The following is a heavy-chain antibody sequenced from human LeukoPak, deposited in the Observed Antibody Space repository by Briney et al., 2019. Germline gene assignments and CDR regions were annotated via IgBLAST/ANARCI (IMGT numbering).Heavy chain of an antibody. J-gene: IGHJ4*02. D-gene: IGHD3-22*01. V-gene: IGHV3-64*01. CDR3: ARGYYYDSSGYLFDY. CDR1: GFTFSTYW. Sequence: GGSLRLSCAASGFTFSTYWMTWVRQAPGKGLEYVSAISSNGGGTYYANSVKGRFTISRDNSKNTLYLQMGSLRAEDMAVYYCARGYYYDSSGYLFDYWGQGTLVTVSS. CDR2: ISSNGGGT.